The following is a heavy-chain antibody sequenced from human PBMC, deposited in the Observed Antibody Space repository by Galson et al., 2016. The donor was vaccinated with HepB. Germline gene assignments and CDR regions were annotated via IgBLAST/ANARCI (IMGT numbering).Heavy chain of an antibody. D-gene: IGHD3-10*01. Sequence: PALVKPTQTLTLTCTFSGFSLSTSGMSVGWIRQPPGKALEWLALIYWDGDERYSPSLKSRLTITKDTSKNQVVLTMTNMAPVDTATYYCAHGSDDKGCYYMFSPFKVRGQGTMVTVSS. J-gene: IGHJ3*01. CDR3: AHGSDDKGCYYMFSPFKV. CDR2: IYWDGDE. CDR1: GFSLSTSGMS. V-gene: IGHV2-5*02.